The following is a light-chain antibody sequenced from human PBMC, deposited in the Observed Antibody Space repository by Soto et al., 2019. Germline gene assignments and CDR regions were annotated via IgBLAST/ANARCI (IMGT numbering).Light chain of an antibody. CDR1: SSDVGCYNY. V-gene: IGLV2-14*01. Sequence: QSVLTQPASVSGSPGQSITISCTGTSSDVGCYNYVSWYQQHPGKAPKLMIYDVSNRPSGVSNRFSGSKSGNTASLTISGLQADDEADYYCSSYTSSSTPVVFGGGPKLTVL. CDR3: SSYTSSSTPVV. CDR2: DVS. J-gene: IGLJ2*01.